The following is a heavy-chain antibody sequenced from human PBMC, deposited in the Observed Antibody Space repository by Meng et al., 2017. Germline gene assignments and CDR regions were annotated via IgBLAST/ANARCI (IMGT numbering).Heavy chain of an antibody. CDR3: ASAPRWDFIFDS. CDR2: ISSSGSTI. J-gene: IGHJ4*02. Sequence: GGSLRLSCAASGFTFSDYYMSWIRQAPGKGLEWVSYISSSGSTIYYADSVKGRFTISRDNAKNSLYLQMNSLRLEDTAVYYCASAPRWDFIFDSWGQGTLVTVSS. CDR1: GFTFSDYY. V-gene: IGHV3-11*04. D-gene: IGHD1-26*01.